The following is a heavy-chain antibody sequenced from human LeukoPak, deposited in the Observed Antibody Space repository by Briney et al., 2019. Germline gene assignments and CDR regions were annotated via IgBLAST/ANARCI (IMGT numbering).Heavy chain of an antibody. Sequence: SETLSLTCTVSGYSISSGYYWGWIRQPPGKGLEWIGSIYHSGSTYYNPSLKSRVTISVDTSKNQFSLKLSSVTAADTAVYYCARGRQVGNTGYYFGYWGQGTLVTVSS. CDR3: ARGRQVGNTGYYFGY. CDR2: IYHSGST. J-gene: IGHJ4*02. D-gene: IGHD1-26*01. V-gene: IGHV4-38-2*02. CDR1: GYSISSGYY.